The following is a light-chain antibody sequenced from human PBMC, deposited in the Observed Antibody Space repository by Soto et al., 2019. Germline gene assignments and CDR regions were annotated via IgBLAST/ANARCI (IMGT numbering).Light chain of an antibody. V-gene: IGKV3-20*01. J-gene: IGKJ4*01. CDR1: QSVSSSY. CDR3: QQYGSSPT. Sequence: EIVLTQSPGTLSLSPGERATLSCRASQSVSSSYLAWYQQKPGQAPRLLIYGASSRATGIPDSFSGSGSGTDFNLTISRLEPEDFAVYYCQQYGSSPTFGGGTKVEIK. CDR2: GAS.